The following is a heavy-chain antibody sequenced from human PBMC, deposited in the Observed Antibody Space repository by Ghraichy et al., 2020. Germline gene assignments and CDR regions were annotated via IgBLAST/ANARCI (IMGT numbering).Heavy chain of an antibody. CDR1: GGSISSYY. D-gene: IGHD2-21*02. Sequence: SETLSLTCTVSGGSISSYYWSWIRQPPGKGLEWIGYIYYSGSTNYNPSLKSRVTISVDTSKNQFSLKLSSVTAADTAVYYCASSTYCGGDCYPLVWGQGTMVTVSS. J-gene: IGHJ3*01. CDR3: ASSTYCGGDCYPLV. V-gene: IGHV4-59*01. CDR2: IYYSGST.